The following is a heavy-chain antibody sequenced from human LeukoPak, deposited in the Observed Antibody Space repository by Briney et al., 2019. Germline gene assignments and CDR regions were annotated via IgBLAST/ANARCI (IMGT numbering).Heavy chain of an antibody. V-gene: IGHV3-9*01. D-gene: IGHD5-12*01. Sequence: GGSLRLSCATSGFKFDDYAMHWVRQAPGRGLEWVSGISWNSRNIGYADSVKGRFTISRDHAKNSVYLQMTSLRPEDTAVYYCAKDISIGGYADGYYYGMGVWGQGTTVTVSS. CDR2: ISWNSRNI. J-gene: IGHJ6*02. CDR1: GFKFDDYA. CDR3: AKDISIGGYADGYYYGMGV.